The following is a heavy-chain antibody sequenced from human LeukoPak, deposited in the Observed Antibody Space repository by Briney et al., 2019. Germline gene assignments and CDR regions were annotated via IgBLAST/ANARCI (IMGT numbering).Heavy chain of an antibody. CDR1: GGSISSYY. Sequence: PSETLSLTCTVSGGSISSYYWSWIRQPPGKGLEWIGYIYYSGSTNYNPSLKSRVTLSVDTSKNQFSLKLSSVTAANTAVYYCARSRGWLQSHPLGYWGQGTLVTVSS. CDR3: ARSRGWLQSHPLGY. V-gene: IGHV4-59*12. D-gene: IGHD5-24*01. J-gene: IGHJ4*02. CDR2: IYYSGST.